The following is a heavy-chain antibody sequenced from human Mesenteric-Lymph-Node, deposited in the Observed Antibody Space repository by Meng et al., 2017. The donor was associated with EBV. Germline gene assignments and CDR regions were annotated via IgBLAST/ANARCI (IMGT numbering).Heavy chain of an antibody. CDR3: ARFQLLSFGEQT. J-gene: IGHJ5*02. D-gene: IGHD3-10*01. CDR1: GGSVSSDNYY. CDR2: RYHSGYT. Sequence: EASGLXLVNSSETLSLTCTGSGGSVSSDNYYWSWMRQPPGKRLEWIGSRYHSGYTDYNPSLKSRVTISLDTSKNHLSLKLASVTAADTAVYYCARFQLLSFGEQTWSQGSLVTVSS. V-gene: IGHV4-61*03.